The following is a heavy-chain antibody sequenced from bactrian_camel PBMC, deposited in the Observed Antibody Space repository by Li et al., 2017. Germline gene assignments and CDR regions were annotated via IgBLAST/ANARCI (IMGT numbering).Heavy chain of an antibody. CDR1: GQISNIYC. CDR3: ALELVCTYTDYKRPSAGAFGY. CDR2: VADDGTV. D-gene: IGHD4*01. J-gene: IGHJ6*01. V-gene: IGHV3S53*01. Sequence: HVQLVESGGGSAQTGGSLRLSCAVSGQISNIYCMGWFRQAPGKKREGVAVVADDGTVQYADSVKGRFTISKDNVKNTLFLEMNSLKPEDTAMCYCALELVCTYTDYKRPSAGAFGYWGRGTQVTVS.